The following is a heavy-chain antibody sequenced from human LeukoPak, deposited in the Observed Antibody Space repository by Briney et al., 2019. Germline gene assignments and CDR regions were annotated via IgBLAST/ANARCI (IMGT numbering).Heavy chain of an antibody. V-gene: IGHV3-23*01. CDR3: AKDSLVGATPFIFDY. CDR2: ISGSGGST. J-gene: IGHJ4*02. D-gene: IGHD1-26*01. CDR1: GFTFSSYA. Sequence: GGSLRLSCAASGFTFSSYAMSWVRQAPGKGLEWVSAISGSGGSTYYADSVKGGFTISRDNSKNTLYLQMNSLRAEDTAVYYCAKDSLVGATPFIFDYWGQGTLVTVSS.